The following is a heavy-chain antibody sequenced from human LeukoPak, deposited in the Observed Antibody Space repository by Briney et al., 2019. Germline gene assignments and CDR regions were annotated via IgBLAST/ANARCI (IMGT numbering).Heavy chain of an antibody. CDR2: IGGRDGST. V-gene: IGHV3-23*01. Sequence: GGSLRLSCAASGFTFSSYGMSWVRQAPGKGLEWVSAIGGRDGSTYYADSVKGRFTISRDNSKNTLYVQMNSLRAEDTAVYYCAREKLDGYNAFDIWGQGTMVTVSS. D-gene: IGHD5-24*01. J-gene: IGHJ3*02. CDR1: GFTFSSYG. CDR3: AREKLDGYNAFDI.